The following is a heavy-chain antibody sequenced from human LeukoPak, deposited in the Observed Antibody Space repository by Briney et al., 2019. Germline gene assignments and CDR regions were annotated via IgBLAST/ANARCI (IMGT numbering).Heavy chain of an antibody. CDR1: GFTFSSYS. CDR3: ARDPYSGAYGDTYYYYMDV. D-gene: IGHD1-26*01. CDR2: ITSSSIHI. J-gene: IGHJ6*03. Sequence: GGSLRLSCAASGFTFSSYSMNWVRQAPGKGLEWVSSITSSSIHIFYADSVRGRFTISRDNAKNSLYLQLNSLRAEDTAIYYCARDPYSGAYGDTYYYYMDVWGKGTTVTISS. V-gene: IGHV3-21*01.